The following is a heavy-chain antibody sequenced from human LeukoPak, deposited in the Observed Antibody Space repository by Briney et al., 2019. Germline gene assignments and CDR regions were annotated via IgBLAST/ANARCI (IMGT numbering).Heavy chain of an antibody. Sequence: ASVKVSCKVSGYTLTELSMHWVRQAPGKGLEWMGGFDPEDGETIYAQKFQGRVTMTEDTSTDTAYMELSSLRSEDTAVYYCATGIFGVVIVGRIDYWGQGTLVTVSS. V-gene: IGHV1-24*01. D-gene: IGHD3-3*01. CDR2: FDPEDGET. J-gene: IGHJ4*02. CDR3: ATGIFGVVIVGRIDY. CDR1: GYTLTELS.